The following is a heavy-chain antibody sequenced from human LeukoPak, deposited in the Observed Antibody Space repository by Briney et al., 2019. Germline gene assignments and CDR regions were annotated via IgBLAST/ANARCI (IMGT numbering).Heavy chain of an antibody. V-gene: IGHV7-4-1*02. Sequence: ASVKVSCKASGYTFTSYAMNWVRQSPGQGLAWMGWINTNTGNPTYAQGFTGRFVFSLDTSVSTAYLQISSLKAEDTAVYYCAREGEDLGYCFDHWGQGTLVTVSS. J-gene: IGHJ4*02. CDR3: AREGEDLGYCFDH. CDR1: GYTFTSYA. CDR2: INTNTGNP. D-gene: IGHD3-16*01.